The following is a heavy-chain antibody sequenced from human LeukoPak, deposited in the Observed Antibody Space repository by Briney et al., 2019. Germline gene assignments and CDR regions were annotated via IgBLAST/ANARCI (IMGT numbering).Heavy chain of an antibody. CDR2: INHSGST. D-gene: IGHD3-22*01. Sequence: PSETLSLTCAVYGGSFSGYYWSWIRQPPGKGLEWIGEINHSGSTNYNQSLKSRVTISVDTSKNQFSLKLSSVTAADTAVYYCARGGYYYDSSGYFPAFDIWGQATMVTVSS. J-gene: IGHJ3*02. CDR1: GGSFSGYY. V-gene: IGHV4-34*01. CDR3: ARGGYYYDSSGYFPAFDI.